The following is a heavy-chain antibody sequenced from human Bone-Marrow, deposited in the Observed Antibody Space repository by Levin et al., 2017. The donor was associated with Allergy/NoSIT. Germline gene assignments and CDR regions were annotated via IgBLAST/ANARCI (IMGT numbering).Heavy chain of an antibody. CDR2: ISSDGNSI. Sequence: GGSLRLSCAASGFSFGSYAMHWVRQAPGKGLEWVAVISSDGNSIYYADSVKGRFTISRDNSKNTLYLQMNYLRDEDTAVYYCRAYYDSSGDVFAFDVWGQGTVVTVSS. CDR3: RAYYDSSGDVFAFDV. D-gene: IGHD3-22*01. CDR1: GFSFGSYA. V-gene: IGHV3-30-3*01. J-gene: IGHJ3*01.